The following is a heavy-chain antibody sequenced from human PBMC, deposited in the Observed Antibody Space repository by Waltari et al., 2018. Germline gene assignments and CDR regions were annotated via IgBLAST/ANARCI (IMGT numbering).Heavy chain of an antibody. J-gene: IGHJ6*03. V-gene: IGHV4-59*01. Sequence: QVQLQESGPGLVKPSETLSLTCTVSGGSISSYYWSWIRQPPGKGLEWIGYIYYSGCTNYNPSLKSRVTISVVTSKNQFSLMLSAVTAADTAVYYCARDRKYCSSTSCPWYMDVLGKGT. CDR2: IYYSGCT. CDR3: ARDRKYCSSTSCPWYMDV. CDR1: GGSISSYY. D-gene: IGHD2-2*01.